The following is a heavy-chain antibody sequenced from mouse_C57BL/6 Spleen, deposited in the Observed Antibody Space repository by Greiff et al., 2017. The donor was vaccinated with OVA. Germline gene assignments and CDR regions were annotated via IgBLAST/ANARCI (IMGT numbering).Heavy chain of an antibody. CDR2: INYDGSST. CDR3: ARLLLRWYFDV. D-gene: IGHD1-1*01. CDR1: GFTFSDYY. Sequence: EVMLVESEGGLVQPGSSMKLSCTASGFTFSDYYMAWVRQVPEKGLEWVANINYDGSSTYYLDSLKSRFIISRDNAKNILYLQMSSLKSEDTATYYCARLLLRWYFDVWGTGTTVTVSS. J-gene: IGHJ1*03. V-gene: IGHV5-16*01.